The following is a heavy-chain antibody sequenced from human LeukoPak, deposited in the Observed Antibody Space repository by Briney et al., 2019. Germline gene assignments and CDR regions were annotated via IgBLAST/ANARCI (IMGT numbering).Heavy chain of an antibody. D-gene: IGHD5-24*01. CDR3: ATGVEMATFDY. Sequence: PSETLSLTCAVYGGSFSGYYWSWIRQPPGKGLEWIGEINHSGSTNYNPSLKSRVTISVDTSKNQFSLKLSSVTAADTAVYYCATGVEMATFDYWGQGTLVTVSS. CDR1: GGSFSGYY. J-gene: IGHJ4*02. CDR2: INHSGST. V-gene: IGHV4-34*01.